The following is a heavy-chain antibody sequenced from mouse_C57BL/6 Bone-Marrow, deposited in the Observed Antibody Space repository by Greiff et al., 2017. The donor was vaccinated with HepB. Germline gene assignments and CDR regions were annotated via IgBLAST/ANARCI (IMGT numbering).Heavy chain of an antibody. J-gene: IGHJ2*01. CDR1: GFSFNTYA. D-gene: IGHD2-3*01. V-gene: IGHV10-1*01. CDR3: VRQGWLLPYFDY. CDR2: IRSKSNNYAT. Sequence: GGGLVQPKGSLKLSCAASGFSFNTYAMNWVRQAPGKGLEWVARIRSKSNNYATYYADSVKDRFTISRDDSESMLYLQMNNLKTEDTAMYYCVRQGWLLPYFDYWGQGTTLTVSS.